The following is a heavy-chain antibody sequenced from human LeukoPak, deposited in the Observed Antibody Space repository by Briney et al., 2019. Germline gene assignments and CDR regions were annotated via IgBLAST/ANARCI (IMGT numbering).Heavy chain of an antibody. V-gene: IGHV6-1*01. CDR2: TYYRSKWYN. Sequence: SQTLSLTCAISGDSVSSNSAAWNWIRQSPSRGLEWRGRTYYRSKWYNDYAVSVQSRLTINPDTSKNQFSLQLNSVTPAYTAVYYCARDGLQLPYNFEYWGQGTLVTVSS. CDR1: GDSVSSNSAA. D-gene: IGHD4-11*01. J-gene: IGHJ4*02. CDR3: ARDGLQLPYNFEY.